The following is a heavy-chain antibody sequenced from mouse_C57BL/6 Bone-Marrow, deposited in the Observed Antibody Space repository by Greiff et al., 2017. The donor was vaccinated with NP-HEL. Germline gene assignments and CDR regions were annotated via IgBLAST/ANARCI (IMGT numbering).Heavy chain of an antibody. CDR2: ISSGGDYI. CDR3: TRDGTYDFPRYWYFDV. CDR1: GFTFSSYA. Sequence: DVMLVESGEGLVKPGGSLKLSCAASGFTFSSYAMSWVRQTPEKRLEWVAYISSGGDYIYYADTVKGRFTISRDNARNTLYLQMSSLKSEDTAMYYCTRDGTYDFPRYWYFDVWGTGTTVTVSS. D-gene: IGHD2-4*01. J-gene: IGHJ1*03. V-gene: IGHV5-9-1*02.